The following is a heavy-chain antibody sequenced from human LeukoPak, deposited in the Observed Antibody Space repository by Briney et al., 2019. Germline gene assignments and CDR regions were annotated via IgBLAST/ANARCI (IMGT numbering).Heavy chain of an antibody. V-gene: IGHV1-8*01. CDR2: MNPNSGNT. CDR3: ARGHCSGGSCYRLGMDV. CDR1: GYTFTSYD. D-gene: IGHD2-15*01. J-gene: IGHJ4*02. Sequence: ASVKVSCKASGYTFTSYDINWVRQATGQGLEWMGWMNPNSGNTGYAQKFQGRVTMTRNTSISTAYMELSSLTSEDTAVYYCARGHCSGGSCYRLGMDVWGQGTLVTVSP.